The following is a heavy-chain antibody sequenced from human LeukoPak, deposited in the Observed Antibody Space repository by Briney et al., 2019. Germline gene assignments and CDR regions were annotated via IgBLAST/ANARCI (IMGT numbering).Heavy chain of an antibody. J-gene: IGHJ5*02. CDR1: GGSISSSSYY. V-gene: IGHV4-39*01. D-gene: IGHD6-13*01. CDR3: ARLDSSSWYQSDP. CDR2: IYYSGST. Sequence: SETLSLTCTVSGGSISSSSYYWGWIRQPPGKGLEWIGSIYYSGSTYYNPSLKSRVTISVGTSKNQFSLKLSSVTAADTAVYYCARLDSSSWYQSDPWGQGTLVTVSS.